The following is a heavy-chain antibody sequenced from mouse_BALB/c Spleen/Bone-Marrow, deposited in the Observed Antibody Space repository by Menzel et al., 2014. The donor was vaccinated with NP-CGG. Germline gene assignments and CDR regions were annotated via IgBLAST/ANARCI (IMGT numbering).Heavy chain of an antibody. CDR2: ISTYSGNT. Sequence: VQLQESGPELVRPGVSVKTSCKGSGYTFTDYAMHWVKRSHAKSLEWIGVISTYSGNTIYNQKFKGKATMTVDKSSSTAYMELARLTSEDSAIYYCASYGSSYYAMDYWGQGTSVTVSS. V-gene: IGHV1-67*01. J-gene: IGHJ4*01. CDR3: ASYGSSYYAMDY. CDR1: GYTFTDYA. D-gene: IGHD1-1*01.